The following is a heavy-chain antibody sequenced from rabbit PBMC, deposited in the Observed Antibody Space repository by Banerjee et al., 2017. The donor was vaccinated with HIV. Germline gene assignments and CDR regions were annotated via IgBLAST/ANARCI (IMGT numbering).Heavy chain of an antibody. CDR2: IDAVSSGST. J-gene: IGHJ3*01. CDR1: GFSFSSTYY. CDR3: ARDDGGVVGYDWDL. Sequence: QEQLEESGGDLVKPEGSLTLTCTASGFSFSSTYYICWVRQAPGKRPEWIACIDAVSSGSTQYASWAKGRFTISKISSTTVTLQMTSLTAADTATYFCARDDGGVVGYDWDLWGQGTLVTVS. D-gene: IGHD6-1*01. V-gene: IGHV1S45*01.